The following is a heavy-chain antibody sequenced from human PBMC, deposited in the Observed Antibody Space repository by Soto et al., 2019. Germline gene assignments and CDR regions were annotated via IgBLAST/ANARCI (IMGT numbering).Heavy chain of an antibody. CDR1: GFTFSGYS. CDR2: ISGPSIYI. J-gene: IGHJ6*02. Sequence: EVQLVESGGGLVKPGGSLRLCFVASGFTFSGYSIHWVRQAPGKGLEWVSYISGPSIYIYYADSVKGRFTISRDNAKSALDLKMNSLRAEDTAVYYCARGFRNGFNVWGQGTTVSVSS. D-gene: IGHD2-8*01. CDR3: ARGFRNGFNV. V-gene: IGHV3-21*01.